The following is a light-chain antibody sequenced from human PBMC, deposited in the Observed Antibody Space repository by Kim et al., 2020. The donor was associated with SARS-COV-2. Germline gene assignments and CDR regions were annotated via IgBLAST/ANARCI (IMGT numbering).Light chain of an antibody. J-gene: IGKJ2*03. CDR1: QSINTW. Sequence: LSASLGDSVTITCRASQSINTWLAWYQQKPGKPPTLLIYTTSNLERGVPSRFSGSGSGTEFTLTISSLQPDDFATYYCQQYHRYFSFGQGTKLEI. V-gene: IGKV1-5*03. CDR3: QQYHRYFS. CDR2: TTS.